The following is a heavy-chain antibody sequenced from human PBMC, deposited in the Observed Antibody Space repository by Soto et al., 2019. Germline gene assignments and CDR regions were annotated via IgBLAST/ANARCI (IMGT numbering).Heavy chain of an antibody. CDR3: ARATLTVGATTDFDY. V-gene: IGHV3-30-3*01. J-gene: IGHJ4*02. CDR2: ISYDGSNK. Sequence: GGSLRLSCAASGFTFSSYAMHWVRQAPGKGLEWVAVISYDGSNKYYADSVKGRFTISRDNSKNTLYLQMNSLRAEDTAVYYCARATLTVGATTDFDYWGQGTLVTVSS. D-gene: IGHD1-26*01. CDR1: GFTFSSYA.